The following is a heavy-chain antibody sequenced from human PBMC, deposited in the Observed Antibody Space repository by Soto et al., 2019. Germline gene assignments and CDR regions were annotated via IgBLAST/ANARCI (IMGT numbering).Heavy chain of an antibody. J-gene: IGHJ4*02. CDR3: ARDGGSSLDY. CDR2: LSFDGITK. D-gene: IGHD3-16*01. V-gene: IGHV3-30*04. CDR1: GFTFSSYP. Sequence: VGSLRLSCVASGFTFSSYPIHWVRQAPGKGLEWLAVLSFDGITKYFADSVKGQFTISRDNSKNTVYLQMNSLRGEDTAVYYCARDGGSSLDYWGQGTQVTVSS.